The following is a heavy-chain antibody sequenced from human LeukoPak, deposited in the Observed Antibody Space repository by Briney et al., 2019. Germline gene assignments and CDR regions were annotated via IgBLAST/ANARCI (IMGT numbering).Heavy chain of an antibody. Sequence: PSKTLSLTCTVSGGSISSYYWSWIRQPAGKGLEWIGRIYTSGSTNYNPSLKSRVTMSVDTSKNQFSLKLSSVTAADTAVYYCARDYPALYDYGDYGDAFDIWGQGTMVTVSS. D-gene: IGHD4-17*01. J-gene: IGHJ3*02. V-gene: IGHV4-4*07. CDR3: ARDYPALYDYGDYGDAFDI. CDR2: IYTSGST. CDR1: GGSISSYY.